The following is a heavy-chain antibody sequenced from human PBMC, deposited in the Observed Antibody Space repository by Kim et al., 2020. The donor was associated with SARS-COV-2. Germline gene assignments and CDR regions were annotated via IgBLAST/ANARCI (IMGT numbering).Heavy chain of an antibody. J-gene: IGHJ4*02. D-gene: IGHD1-26*01. CDR2: SRNKARGYTP. CDR1: GFAFSDNY. CDR3: TGDLVGPTGMAY. Sequence: GGSLRLSCAASGFAFSDNYMDWVRQAPGKGLEWVGRSRNKARGYTPQYAASVKGRFVISRDDSENSMYLQMTSLKTEDTAVYYCTGDLVGPTGMAYWGQGTLVTVS. V-gene: IGHV3-72*01.